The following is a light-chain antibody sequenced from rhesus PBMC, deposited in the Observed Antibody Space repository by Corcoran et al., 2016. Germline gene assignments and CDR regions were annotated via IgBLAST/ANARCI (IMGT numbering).Light chain of an antibody. Sequence: DIQMTQSPSSLSASVGDTVTITCRASQGISSYLNWFQQKPGKAPKLLIYAANTFQSGVPSRFSGSGYRTDFTLTISSLQPEDFATYYCQQYKSYPWTFGQGTKVEIK. CDR2: AAN. J-gene: IGKJ1*01. V-gene: IGKV1-28*02. CDR1: QGISSY. CDR3: QQYKSYPWT.